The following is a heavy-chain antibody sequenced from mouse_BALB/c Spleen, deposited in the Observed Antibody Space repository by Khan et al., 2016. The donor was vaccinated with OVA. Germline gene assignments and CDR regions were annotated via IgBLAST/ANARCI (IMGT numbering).Heavy chain of an antibody. J-gene: IGHJ4*01. CDR3: ARTGTYYYAMAY. Sequence: EVELVESGPGLVKPSQSLSLTCTVTGYSITSDYAWNWIRQFPGNKLEWMGYISYSGSTSYNPSLKSRISITRDKSKNQVFLQLNTVTTEDTATYYCARTGTYYYAMAYWGQGTSVTVSS. CDR2: ISYSGST. CDR1: GYSITSDYA. V-gene: IGHV3-2*02.